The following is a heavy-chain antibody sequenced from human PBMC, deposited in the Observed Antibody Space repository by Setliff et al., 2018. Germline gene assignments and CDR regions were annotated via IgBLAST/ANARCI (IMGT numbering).Heavy chain of an antibody. V-gene: IGHV3-23*01. D-gene: IGHD3-16*01. Sequence: GESLKISCAASGFTFSIYGMSWVRQAPGKGLEWVAGISSGDVTAYADSVKGRFTISRDISKNTLYLQMNSLRVEDTAVYYCAKPGGWTWPLYYFDYWGQGTLVTVSS. J-gene: IGHJ4*02. CDR3: AKPGGWTWPLYYFDY. CDR1: GFTFSIYG. CDR2: ISSGDVT.